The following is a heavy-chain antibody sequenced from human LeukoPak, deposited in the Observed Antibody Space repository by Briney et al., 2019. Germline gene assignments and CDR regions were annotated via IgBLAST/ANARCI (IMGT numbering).Heavy chain of an antibody. CDR2: ISGSGRDT. CDR1: GFTFSSYA. CDR3: ATNYYDSSGYFPDFDY. V-gene: IGHV3-23*01. D-gene: IGHD3-22*01. J-gene: IGHJ4*02. Sequence: GGSLRLSCAASGFTFSSYAMNWVRQAPVKGLEWVSGISGSGRDTYYVESVKGRFTISRDNSKNTLYLQMNSLRADDTAVYYCATNYYDSSGYFPDFDYWGQGALVSVSS.